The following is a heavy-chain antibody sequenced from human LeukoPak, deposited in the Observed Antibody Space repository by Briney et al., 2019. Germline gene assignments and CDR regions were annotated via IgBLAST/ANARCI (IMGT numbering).Heavy chain of an antibody. D-gene: IGHD6-19*01. V-gene: IGHV3-21*01. CDR1: GFTFSSYS. CDR3: ASRRGAVAGGIDY. J-gene: IGHJ4*02. Sequence: GGSLRLSCAASGFTFSSYSMNWVRQAPGKGLEWVSYISSSSSYIYYADSLKGRFTISRDNAKNSLYLQMNSLRAEDTAVYYCASRRGAVAGGIDYWGQGTLVTVSS. CDR2: ISSSSSYI.